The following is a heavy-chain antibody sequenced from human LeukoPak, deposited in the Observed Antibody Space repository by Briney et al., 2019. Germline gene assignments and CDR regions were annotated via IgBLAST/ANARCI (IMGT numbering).Heavy chain of an antibody. CDR2: ISGSGGST. V-gene: IGHV3-23*01. D-gene: IGHD6-6*01. J-gene: IGHJ4*02. CDR3: AKVVRYSSSSLIDY. CDR1: GFTFSSYA. Sequence: GGSLRLSCAASGFTFSSYAMSWVRQAPGKGLEWVSAISGSGGSTFYADSVKGRFTISRDNSKNTLYLQMNSLRAEDTAVYYCAKVVRYSSSSLIDYWGQGTLVTVSS.